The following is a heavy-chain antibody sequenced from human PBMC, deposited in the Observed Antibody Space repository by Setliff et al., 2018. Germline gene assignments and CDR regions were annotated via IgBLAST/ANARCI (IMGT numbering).Heavy chain of an antibody. D-gene: IGHD2-8*01. V-gene: IGHV1-18*01. CDR1: GYTFSDYG. CDR3: SRLVRYCTTTTCQRASGAEF. Sequence: VASVKVSCKASGYTFSDYGITWVRQAPGQGLEWMGWISAYSGKAYYAQKLQGRVTMTTDTSTSTAYMELRSLTSDDTAVYYCSRLVRYCTTTTCQRASGAEFWGQGTLVTVSS. CDR2: ISAYSGKA. J-gene: IGHJ1*01.